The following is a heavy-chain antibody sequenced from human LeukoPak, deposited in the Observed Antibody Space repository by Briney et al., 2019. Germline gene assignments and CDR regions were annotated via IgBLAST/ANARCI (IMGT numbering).Heavy chain of an antibody. J-gene: IGHJ4*02. CDR1: GFTFSSYV. Sequence: PGGSLRLSCAASGFTFSSYVMHWVRQAPGKGLEWVSGISWNSGSINYADSVKGRFTISRDNAKTSLYLQMNSLRPEDTALYYCAKDSYSVYDYGGYFDYWGQGTLVTVSS. V-gene: IGHV3-9*01. D-gene: IGHD5/OR15-5a*01. CDR2: ISWNSGSI. CDR3: AKDSYSVYDYGGYFDY.